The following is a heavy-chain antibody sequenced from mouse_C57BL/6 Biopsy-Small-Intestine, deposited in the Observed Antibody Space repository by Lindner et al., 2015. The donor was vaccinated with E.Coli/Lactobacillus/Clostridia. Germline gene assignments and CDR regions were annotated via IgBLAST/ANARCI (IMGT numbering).Heavy chain of an antibody. CDR3: ARHERYGSYAMDY. CDR2: IYPGGGYT. J-gene: IGHJ4*01. CDR1: GYTFTNYW. V-gene: IGHV1-63*01. Sequence: VQLQESGAELVRPGTSVKMSCKASGYTFTNYWIGWAKQRPGHGLEWIGDIYPGGGYTNYNEKFKDKATLTADKSSSTVYMELSRLTSEDSAVYFCARHERYGSYAMDYWGQGTSVTVSS. D-gene: IGHD1-1*01.